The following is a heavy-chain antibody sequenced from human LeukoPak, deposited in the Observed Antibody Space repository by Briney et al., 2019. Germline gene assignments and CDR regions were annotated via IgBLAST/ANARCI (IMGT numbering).Heavy chain of an antibody. CDR3: ARHLFMVRGVGLDY. CDR1: TGSISSSSYY. Sequence: PPETLSLTCTVSTGSISSSSYYWGWIRQPPGKGLEWIGSIYYSGSTYYNPSLKSRVTISVDTSKNQFSLKLSSVTAADTAVYYCARHLFMVRGVGLDYWGQGTLVTVSS. V-gene: IGHV4-39*01. D-gene: IGHD3-10*01. CDR2: IYYSGST. J-gene: IGHJ4*02.